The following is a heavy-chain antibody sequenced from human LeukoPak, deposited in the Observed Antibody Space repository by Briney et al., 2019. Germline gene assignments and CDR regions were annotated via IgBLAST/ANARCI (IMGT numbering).Heavy chain of an antibody. D-gene: IGHD3-3*01. V-gene: IGHV1-46*01. CDR1: GYTFTRRN. J-gene: IGHJ4*02. CDR2: INPNSGST. CDR3: ARESRDELRFVEWPMARDHDDGFFQY. Sequence: ASVKVSCKASGYTFTRRNIHWVRQAPGQGLEWVGSINPNSGSTNYAQKFQGRVTMTSDTSTTSVYMDLSSLRPDDTAVYYCARESRDELRFVEWPMARDHDDGFFQYWGQESLVRVSS.